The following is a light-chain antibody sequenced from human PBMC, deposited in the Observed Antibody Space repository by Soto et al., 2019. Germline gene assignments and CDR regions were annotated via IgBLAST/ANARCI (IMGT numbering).Light chain of an antibody. CDR3: CSYAGSSTPGV. Sequence: QSALTQPASVSGSPGQSITISCTGTSSDVGSYNLVSWYQQHPGKAPKLMIYEVSKRPSGVSNRFSGSKSGNTASLTSSGLQAEDEADYYCCSYAGSSTPGVFGTGTKLTVL. V-gene: IGLV2-23*02. CDR1: SSDVGSYNL. CDR2: EVS. J-gene: IGLJ1*01.